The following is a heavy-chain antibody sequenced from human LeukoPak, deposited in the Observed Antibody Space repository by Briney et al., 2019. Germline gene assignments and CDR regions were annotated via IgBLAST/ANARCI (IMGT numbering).Heavy chain of an antibody. CDR3: AQDYYDSSGFDY. J-gene: IGHJ4*02. CDR1: GFSLSTSGMR. D-gene: IGHD3-22*01. Sequence: KESGPALVKPTQTLTLTCTFSGFSLSTSGMRVSWIRQPPGKALEWLARIDWDDDKFYSTSLKTRLTISKDTSKNQVVLTMTNMDPVDTATYYCAQDYYDSSGFDYWGQGTLVTVSS. CDR2: IDWDDDK. V-gene: IGHV2-70*04.